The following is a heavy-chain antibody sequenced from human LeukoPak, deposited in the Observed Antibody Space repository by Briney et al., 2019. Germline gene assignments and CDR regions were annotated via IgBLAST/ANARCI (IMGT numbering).Heavy chain of an antibody. CDR3: AKIVVVTATLGASYYYYYMDV. J-gene: IGHJ6*03. CDR2: IYYSGST. D-gene: IGHD2-21*02. CDR1: GGSISSYY. V-gene: IGHV4-59*12. Sequence: SETLSLTCTVSGGSISSYYWSWIRQPPGKGLEWIGYIYYSGSTNYNPSLKSRVTISVDKSKNQFSLKLSSVTAADTAVYYCAKIVVVTATLGASYYYYYMDVWGKGTTVTVSS.